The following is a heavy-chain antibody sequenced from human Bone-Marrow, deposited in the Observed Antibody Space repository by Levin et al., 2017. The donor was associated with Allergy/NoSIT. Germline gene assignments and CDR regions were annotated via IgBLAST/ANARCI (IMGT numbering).Heavy chain of an antibody. CDR1: GFTFSSYS. Sequence: LSLTCAASGFTFSSYSMNWVRQAPGKGLEWVSSISSSSSYIYYADSVKGRFIISRDNAKNSLYLQMNSLRAEDTAVYPGDILTGYYRRSCNYYYMDGWGKGTTVTVSS. J-gene: IGHJ6*03. CDR2: ISSSSSYI. V-gene: IGHV3-21*01. D-gene: IGHD3-9*01. CDR3: DILTGYYRRSCNYYYMDG.